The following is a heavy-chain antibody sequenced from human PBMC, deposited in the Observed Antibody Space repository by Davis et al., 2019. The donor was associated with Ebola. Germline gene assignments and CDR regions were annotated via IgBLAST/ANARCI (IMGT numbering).Heavy chain of an antibody. V-gene: IGHV4-59*08. CDR2: IYYSGST. J-gene: IGHJ4*02. Sequence: GSLRLSCTVSGGSISSYYWSWIRQPPGKGLEWIGYIYYSGSTNYNPSLKSRVTISVDTSKNQFSLKLSAVTAADTAVYYCARLTGGANFDYWGQGTLVTGSS. CDR3: ARLTGGANFDY. CDR1: GGSISSYY. D-gene: IGHD7-27*01.